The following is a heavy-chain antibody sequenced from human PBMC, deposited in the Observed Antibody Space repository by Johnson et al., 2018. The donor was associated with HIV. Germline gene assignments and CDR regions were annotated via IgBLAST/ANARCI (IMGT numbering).Heavy chain of an antibody. Sequence: MHLVESGGGLVQPGGSLRLSCVASGFTFIDYAMIWVRQAPGKGLEWVSFISGGEDATYYADSVKGRFTISRDNSKYTFYLQMNSLRVEDTAIYYCANSLLFDAFDIWGLGTMVTVSS. V-gene: IGHV3-23*04. CDR1: GFTFIDYA. CDR2: ISGGEDAT. J-gene: IGHJ3*02. CDR3: ANSLLFDAFDI.